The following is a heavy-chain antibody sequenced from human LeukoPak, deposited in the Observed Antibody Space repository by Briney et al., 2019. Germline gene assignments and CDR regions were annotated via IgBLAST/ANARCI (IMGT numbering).Heavy chain of an antibody. CDR2: ISSSGSTI. CDR3: AELGITMIGGV. CDR1: GFTFSNYE. D-gene: IGHD3-10*02. V-gene: IGHV3-48*03. J-gene: IGHJ6*04. Sequence: PGGSLRLSCVASGFTFSNYEMNWVRQAPGKGLEWVSYISSSGSTIYNADFVKGRFTISRDNAKKSLYLQMNSLRAEDTAVYYCAELGITMIGGVWGKGTTVTISS.